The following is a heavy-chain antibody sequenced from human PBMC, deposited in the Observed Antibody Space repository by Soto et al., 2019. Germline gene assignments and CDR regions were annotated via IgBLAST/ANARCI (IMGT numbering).Heavy chain of an antibody. V-gene: IGHV3-23*01. J-gene: IGHJ6*02. Sequence: GGSLRLSCAASGFTFSSYGMSWVRQAPGKGLEWVSAISGRGGSTYYADSGKGRFTISRDNSKNTLYLQMNSLRAEDTAVYYCVRQVLQYRSYYYYYGMDVWGQGTTVTVSS. CDR3: VRQVLQYRSYYYYYGMDV. D-gene: IGHD4-4*01. CDR1: GFTFSSYG. CDR2: ISGRGGST.